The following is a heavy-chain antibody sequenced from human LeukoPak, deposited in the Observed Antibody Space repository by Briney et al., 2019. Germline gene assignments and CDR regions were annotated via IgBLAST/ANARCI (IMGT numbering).Heavy chain of an antibody. J-gene: IGHJ4*02. Sequence: PSETLSLTCSVSGGSISSISYYWGWIRQPPGKGLEWIGNIYSSGSTYNNPSLKSRVIISVDTSKNQLSLKLTSVTAADTAVYYCARQGVVGATGFDYWGQGTLVTVSS. CDR3: ARQGVVGATGFDY. CDR2: IYSSGST. V-gene: IGHV4-39*01. D-gene: IGHD1-26*01. CDR1: GGSISSISYY.